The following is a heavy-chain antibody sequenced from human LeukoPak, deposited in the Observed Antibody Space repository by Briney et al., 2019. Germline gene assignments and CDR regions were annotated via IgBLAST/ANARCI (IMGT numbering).Heavy chain of an antibody. J-gene: IGHJ5*02. CDR1: GYTFTSYY. CDR2: INPSGGST. CDR3: ARTTSNYYGSGSTWFDP. D-gene: IGHD3-10*01. V-gene: IGHV1-46*01. Sequence: GASVKVSCKASGYTFTSYYMHWVRQAPGQGLEWMGIINPSGGSTSYAQKFQGRVTMTRDTSTSTVYMELSSLRSEDTAVYYCARTTSNYYGSGSTWFDPWGQGTLVTVSS.